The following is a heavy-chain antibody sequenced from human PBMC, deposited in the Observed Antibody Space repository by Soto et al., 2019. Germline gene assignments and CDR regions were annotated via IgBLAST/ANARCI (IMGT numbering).Heavy chain of an antibody. CDR2: IYPGDYET. CDR3: ARSPRSSPYFDF. J-gene: IGHJ4*02. Sequence: GQFIKICRRGAGYTFLNFCIGWVSQLPGKGLEWMGIIYPGDYETRYSPSFHGKVTISADRSIGTAYLQWSSLEASDSAFYFCARSPRSSPYFDFWGQGALVTVSS. V-gene: IGHV5-51*01. D-gene: IGHD6-13*01. CDR1: GYTFLNFC.